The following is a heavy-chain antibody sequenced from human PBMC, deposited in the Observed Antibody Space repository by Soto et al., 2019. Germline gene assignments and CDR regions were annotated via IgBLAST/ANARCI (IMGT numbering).Heavy chain of an antibody. CDR1: GGSISSGGYY. D-gene: IGHD6-13*01. V-gene: IGHV4-31*03. CDR3: ARLNIETAGRGPDY. Sequence: TLSLTCTVSGGSISSGGYYWSWIRQHPGKGLEWIGYIYYSGSTYYNPSLKSRVTISVDTSKNQFSLKLSSVTAADTAVYYFARLNIETAGRGPDYWGQGTLVTVSS. CDR2: IYYSGST. J-gene: IGHJ4*02.